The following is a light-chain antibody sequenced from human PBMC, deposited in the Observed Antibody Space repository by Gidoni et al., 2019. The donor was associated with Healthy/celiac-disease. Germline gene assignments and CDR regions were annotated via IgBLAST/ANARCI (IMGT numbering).Light chain of an antibody. V-gene: IGKV3-15*01. CDR1: QSVSSN. J-gene: IGKJ1*01. CDR3: QQYNNWPPWT. Sequence: IVMTLSPATLSVSPGERATLSCRASQSVSSNLAWYQQKPGQAPRLLIYGASTRATGIPARFSGSGSGTEFTLTISSLQSEDFAVYYCQQYNNWPPWTFGQXTKVEIK. CDR2: GAS.